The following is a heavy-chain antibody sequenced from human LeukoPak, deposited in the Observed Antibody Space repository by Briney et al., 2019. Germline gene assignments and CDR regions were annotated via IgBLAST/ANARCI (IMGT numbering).Heavy chain of an antibody. CDR1: GFTVSSNY. CDR2: IYSSGNT. V-gene: IGHV3-53*01. D-gene: IGHD1-26*01. J-gene: IGHJ5*02. CDR3: AREVGATRGLDP. Sequence: PGGSLRLSCAASGFTVSSNYMSWVRQAPGKGLEWVSIIYSSGNTYYADSVKGRFTISRDTSKNTLYLQMNSLRAEGTAFYYCAREVGATRGLDPWGQGTLVTVSS.